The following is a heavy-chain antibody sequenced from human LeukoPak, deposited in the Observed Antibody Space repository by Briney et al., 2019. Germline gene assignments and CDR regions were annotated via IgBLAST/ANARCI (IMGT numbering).Heavy chain of an antibody. CDR1: GFTFSGSA. CDR2: ITSKPNNYAT. D-gene: IGHD1-26*01. J-gene: IGHJ4*02. V-gene: IGHV3-73*01. CDR3: SRWELGTTSPFDY. Sequence: TGGSLRLSCAASGFTFSGSALHWVRQASGKGLEWAGRITSKPNNYATAYAASVKGRFTISRDDSKNTAYLQMNSLKTEDTAVYYCSRWELGTTSPFDYWGQGTLVTVSS.